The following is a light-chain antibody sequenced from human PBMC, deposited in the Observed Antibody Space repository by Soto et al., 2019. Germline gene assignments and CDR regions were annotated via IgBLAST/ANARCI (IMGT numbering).Light chain of an antibody. Sequence: DIQMTQSPSSLSASVGDRVTITCQASQDISNYLNWYQQKPGKAPKLLIYAASSLQSGVPSRFSGSGSGTDFTLTISSLQPEDFATYYCQQSYSTPLWTFGQGTKVEIK. CDR2: AAS. J-gene: IGKJ1*01. V-gene: IGKV1-39*01. CDR1: QDISNY. CDR3: QQSYSTPLWT.